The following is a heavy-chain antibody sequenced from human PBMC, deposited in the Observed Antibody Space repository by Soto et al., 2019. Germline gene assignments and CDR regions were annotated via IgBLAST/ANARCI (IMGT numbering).Heavy chain of an antibody. V-gene: IGHV3-11*05. D-gene: IGHD3-22*01. CDR2: ISSSSSYT. CDR1: GFTFSDYY. CDR3: ARDYDSSFKGFDY. J-gene: IGHJ4*02. Sequence: GGSLRLSCAASGFTFSDYYMSWIRQAPGKGLEWVSYISSSSSYTNYADSVKGRFTISRDNAKNSLYLQMNSLRAEDTAVYYCARDYDSSFKGFDYWGQGTLVTVSS.